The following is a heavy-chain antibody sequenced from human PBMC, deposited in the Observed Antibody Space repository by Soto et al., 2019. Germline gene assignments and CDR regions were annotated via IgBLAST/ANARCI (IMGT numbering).Heavy chain of an antibody. D-gene: IGHD6-19*01. CDR1: GFTFSNHA. CDR2: IGGSGGST. J-gene: IGHJ4*02. Sequence: GGSLRLSFAASGFTFSNHAMGWVLQAPLKGLEWVSSIGGSGGSTFYEDSVKGRFTISRDNSRNTLYLHMTSLRAEDTAVYYCSKTAEAVAGTVYGYWGQGTLVTVSS. V-gene: IGHV3-23*01. CDR3: SKTAEAVAGTVYGY.